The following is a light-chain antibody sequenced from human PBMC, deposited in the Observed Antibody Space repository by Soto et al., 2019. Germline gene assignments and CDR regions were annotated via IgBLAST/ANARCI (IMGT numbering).Light chain of an antibody. Sequence: MTQSPVTVSASPGESATLSCRASQSVDNNVGWYQPKPGQALRLPIVASFARATGSPARFSGSGSGSEFNLTISSLEPEDFAVKNWQQRRKWTARLTFGSGTGVDIK. CDR3: QQRRKWTARLT. CDR1: QSVDNN. CDR2: ASF. V-gene: IGKV3-15*01. J-gene: IGKJ3*01.